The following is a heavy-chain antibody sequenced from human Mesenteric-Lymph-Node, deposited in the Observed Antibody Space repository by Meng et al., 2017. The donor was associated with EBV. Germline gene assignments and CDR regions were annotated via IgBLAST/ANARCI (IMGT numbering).Heavy chain of an antibody. CDR3: SRESWRAFDY. J-gene: IGHJ4*02. V-gene: IGHV6-1*01. CDR2: TYYRSKWYN. CDR1: GDSVSNTNVA. Sequence: VPLQQPGPALVKPSQPLSLTCAISGDSVSNTNVAWNWIRQSPSRGLEWLGRTYYRSKWYNEYAQPVKGRITINPDTSKSEFSLQLNSVTPDDTAVYYCSRESWRAFDYWGQGTLVTVSS.